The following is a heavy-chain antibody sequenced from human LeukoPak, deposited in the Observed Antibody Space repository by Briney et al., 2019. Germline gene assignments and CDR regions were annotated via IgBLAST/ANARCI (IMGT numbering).Heavy chain of an antibody. J-gene: IGHJ4*02. D-gene: IGHD3-9*01. Sequence: GGSLRLSCAASGFTFSSYAMSWVRQAPGKGLEWVSAISGSGGSTYYADSVKGRFTISRDNSKNTLYLQTNSLRAEDTAVYYCANDRYFDRLFTNALDYWGQGTLVTVSS. CDR1: GFTFSSYA. V-gene: IGHV3-23*01. CDR2: ISGSGGST. CDR3: ANDRYFDRLFTNALDY.